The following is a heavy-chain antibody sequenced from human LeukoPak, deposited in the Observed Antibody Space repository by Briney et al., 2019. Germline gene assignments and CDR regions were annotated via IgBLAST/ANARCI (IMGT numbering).Heavy chain of an antibody. CDR3: AKLTCSSTFCPLDY. V-gene: IGHV4-39*01. J-gene: IGHJ4*02. CDR1: GGSISSSSFF. CDR2: VSYSGTT. D-gene: IGHD2-2*01. Sequence: SDTLSLTCTVSGGSISSSSFFWAWIRQPPGKGLEWIGTVSYSGTTYYSPSLKSRVTISVDTSKNQFSLRLTSVTAADTALYYCAKLTCSSTFCPLDYWGQGTLVTVSS.